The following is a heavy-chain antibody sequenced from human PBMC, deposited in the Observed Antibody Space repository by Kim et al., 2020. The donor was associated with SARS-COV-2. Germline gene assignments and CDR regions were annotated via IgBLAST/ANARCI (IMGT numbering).Heavy chain of an antibody. J-gene: IGHJ6*02. CDR3: ARDWSPVPMFGIYYHYGMGV. CDR1: GFTFSDYY. Sequence: GGSLRLSCAASGFTFSDYYMSWIRQAPGKGLEWVSYISSSGSTIYYADSVKGRFTISRDNAKNSLSLQMSSLRAEDTAVYYCARDWSPVPMFGIYYHYGMGVWGQGTTVTVSS. CDR2: ISSSGSTI. V-gene: IGHV3-11*01. D-gene: IGHD3-10*02.